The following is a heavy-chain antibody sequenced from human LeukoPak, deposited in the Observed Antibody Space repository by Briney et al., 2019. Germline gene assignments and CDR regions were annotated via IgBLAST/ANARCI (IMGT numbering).Heavy chain of an antibody. CDR1: GGSFSGYY. Sequence: PSETLSLTCAVYGGSFSGYYWSWIRQPPGKGLEWIGEINHSGSTNYNPSLKSRVTISVDTSKNQFSLKLSSVTAADTAVYYCARGRGLAYCGGDCYSGGGRSDYWGQGTLVTVSS. J-gene: IGHJ4*02. CDR2: INHSGST. V-gene: IGHV4-34*01. D-gene: IGHD2-21*02. CDR3: ARGRGLAYCGGDCYSGGGRSDY.